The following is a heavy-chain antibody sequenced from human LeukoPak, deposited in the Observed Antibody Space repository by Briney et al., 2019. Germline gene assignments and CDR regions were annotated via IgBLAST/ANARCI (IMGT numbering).Heavy chain of an antibody. CDR2: INPSAGST. CDR3: ARGHFVWIQRYWFDP. Sequence: INPSAGSTSYAQKFQGRVTMTRDTSTSTVYMELSSLRSEDTAVYYCARGHFVWIQRYWFDPWGQGTLVTVSS. V-gene: IGHV1-46*01. J-gene: IGHJ5*02. D-gene: IGHD5-18*01.